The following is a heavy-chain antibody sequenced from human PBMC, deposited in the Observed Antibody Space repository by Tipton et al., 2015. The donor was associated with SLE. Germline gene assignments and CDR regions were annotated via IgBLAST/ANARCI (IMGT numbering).Heavy chain of an antibody. CDR3: ARDLPGTTGTTGD. CDR2: IYYSGST. J-gene: IGHJ4*02. CDR1: GGSISSGDYY. Sequence: TLSLTCTVSGGSISSGDYYWSWIRQPPGKGLEWIGYIYYSGSTYYNPSLKSRVTISVDTSKNQFSLKLSSVTAADTAVYYCARDLPGTTGTTGDWGQGTLVTVSS. V-gene: IGHV4-30-4*08. D-gene: IGHD1-1*01.